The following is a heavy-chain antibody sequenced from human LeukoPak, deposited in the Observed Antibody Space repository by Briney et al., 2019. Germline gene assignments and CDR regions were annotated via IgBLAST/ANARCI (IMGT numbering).Heavy chain of an antibody. V-gene: IGHV3-23*01. D-gene: IGHD3-9*01. CDR1: GFTFSSYA. CDR2: ISGSGGST. CDR3: AIGVRYFDSPFDP. J-gene: IGHJ5*02. Sequence: GGSLRLSCAASGFTFSSYAMSWVRQAPGKGLQWVSAISGSGGSTYYADSVKGRFTISRDNSKNTLYLQMNSLRAEDTAVYYCAIGVRYFDSPFDPWGQGTLVTVSS.